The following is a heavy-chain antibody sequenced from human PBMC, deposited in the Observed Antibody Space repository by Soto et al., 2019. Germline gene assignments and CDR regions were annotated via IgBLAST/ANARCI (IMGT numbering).Heavy chain of an antibody. CDR3: VKDYYDTLAGYYGPDY. D-gene: IGHD3-9*01. CDR1: GFTFSSYG. Sequence: GGSLRLSCAASGFTFSSYGMHWVRQAPGKGLEWVTVISYDGNTKYYADSVKGRFTISRDNSKNTLYLQLNSLRPEDTDEYYYVKDYYDTLAGYYGPDYWGQGTLVTVSS. V-gene: IGHV3-30*19. J-gene: IGHJ4*02. CDR2: ISYDGNTK.